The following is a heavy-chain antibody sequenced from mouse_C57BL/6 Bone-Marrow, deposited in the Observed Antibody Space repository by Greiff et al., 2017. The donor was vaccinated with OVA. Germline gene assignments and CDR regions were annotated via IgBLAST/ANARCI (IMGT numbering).Heavy chain of an antibody. Sequence: DVHLVESGGDLVKPGGSLKLSCAASGFTFSSYGMSWVRQTPDKRLEWVATISSGGSYTYYPDSVKGRFTISRDNAKNTLYLQMSSLKSEDTAMYYCARPGVLYDGYPFAYWGQGTLVTVSA. J-gene: IGHJ3*01. CDR2: ISSGGSYT. V-gene: IGHV5-6*01. CDR3: ARPGVLYDGYPFAY. CDR1: GFTFSSYG. D-gene: IGHD2-3*01.